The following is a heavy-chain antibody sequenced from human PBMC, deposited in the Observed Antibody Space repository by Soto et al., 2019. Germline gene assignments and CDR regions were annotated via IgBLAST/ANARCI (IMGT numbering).Heavy chain of an antibody. CDR2: ITGSGSSI. D-gene: IGHD2-21*02. J-gene: IGHJ5*02. V-gene: IGHV3-23*01. CDR3: AKDGVSGDGLWLVSA. CDR1: GFSFNKYA. Sequence: DVQLLESGGGLVQPGGSLKLSCVASGFSFNKYAMIWVRQAPGKGQEWVSGITGSGSSIQYTASVKGRFTISRDNSKNTVYLQMDYLRAEDTAMYYCAKDGVSGDGLWLVSAWGQGTPVTVS.